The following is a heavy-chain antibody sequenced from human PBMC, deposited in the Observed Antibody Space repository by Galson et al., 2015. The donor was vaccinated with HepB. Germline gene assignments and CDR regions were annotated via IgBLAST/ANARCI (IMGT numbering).Heavy chain of an antibody. CDR1: GFTFSSYG. J-gene: IGHJ6*03. CDR3: AKDDAGDSSSWYFGGFYYYYYMDV. Sequence: SLRPSCAASGFTFSSYGMHWVRQAPGKGLEWVAVISYDGSNKYYADSVKGRFTISRDNSKNTLYLQMNSLRAEDTAVYYCAKDDAGDSSSWYFGGFYYYYYMDVWGKGTTVTVSS. CDR2: ISYDGSNK. D-gene: IGHD6-13*01. V-gene: IGHV3-30*18.